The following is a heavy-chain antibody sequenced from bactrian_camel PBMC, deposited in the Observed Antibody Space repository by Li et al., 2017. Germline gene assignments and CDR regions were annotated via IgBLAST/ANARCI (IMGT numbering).Heavy chain of an antibody. V-gene: IGHV3S53*01. CDR1: GSTSRTAC. Sequence: HVQLVESGGGSVQAGGSLRLACAASGSTSRTACMGWFRQEPGKEREGVAAIDSTGTPSYADSVKGRFTISKDNAANTLYLQMNSLKPEDTAMYYCAAAACLRLGWYHLQQWSYNYWGQGTQVTVS. CDR3: AAAACLRLGWYHLQQWSYNY. D-gene: IGHD7*01. J-gene: IGHJ4*01. CDR2: IDSTGTP.